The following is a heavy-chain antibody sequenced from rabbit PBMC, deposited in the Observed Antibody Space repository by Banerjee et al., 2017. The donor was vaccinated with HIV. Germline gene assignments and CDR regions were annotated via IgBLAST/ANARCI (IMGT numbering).Heavy chain of an antibody. CDR3: ARDTSSSFSSYGMDL. J-gene: IGHJ6*01. D-gene: IGHD1-1*01. CDR2: IDPVFGIA. V-gene: IGHV1S7*01. Sequence: QLGESGGGLVQPGGSLKLSCKASGIDFGTYNMSWGRQAPGKGMVWIGHIDPVFGIAVYANWVNGGFTISSHNAQNTLYLQLNSLTVADTATYFCARDTSSSFSSYGMDLWGPGTLVTVS. CDR1: GIDFGTYN.